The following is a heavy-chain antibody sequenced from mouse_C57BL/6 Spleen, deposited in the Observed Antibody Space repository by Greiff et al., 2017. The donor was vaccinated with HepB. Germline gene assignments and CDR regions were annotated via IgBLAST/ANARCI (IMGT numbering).Heavy chain of an antibody. CDR1: GFTFSDAW. CDR3: TRRRISLYYFDY. J-gene: IGHJ2*01. Sequence: EVKLVESGGGLVQPGGSMKLSCAASGFTFSDAWMDWVRQSPEKGLEWVAEIRNKANNHATYYAESVKGRFTISRDDSKSSVYLQMNSLRAEDTGIYYCTRRRISLYYFDYWGQGTTLTVSS. V-gene: IGHV6-6*01. CDR2: IRNKANNHAT.